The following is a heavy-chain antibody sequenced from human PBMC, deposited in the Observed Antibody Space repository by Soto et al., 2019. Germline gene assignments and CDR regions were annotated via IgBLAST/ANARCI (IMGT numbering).Heavy chain of an antibody. CDR1: GGSISSSNW. D-gene: IGHD4-17*01. Sequence: ETLSLTCAVSGGSISSSNWWSWVRQPPGKGLEWIGEIYHSGSTNYNPSLKSRVTISVDKSKNQFSLKLSSVTAADTAVYYCARVWTTVTNWFDPWGQGTLVTVSS. J-gene: IGHJ5*02. CDR2: IYHSGST. CDR3: ARVWTTVTNWFDP. V-gene: IGHV4-4*02.